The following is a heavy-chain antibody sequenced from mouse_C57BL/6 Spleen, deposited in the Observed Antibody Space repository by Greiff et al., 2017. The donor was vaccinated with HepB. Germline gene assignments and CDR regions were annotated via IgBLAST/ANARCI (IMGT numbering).Heavy chain of an antibody. CDR1: GFTFSSYA. J-gene: IGHJ4*01. CDR2: ISSGGDYI. CDR3: TRGGHYYGSSPYYYAMDY. Sequence: DVKLVESGEGLVKPGGSLKLSCAASGFTFSSYAMSWVRQTPEKRLEWVAYISSGGDYIYYADTVKGRFTISRDNARNTLYLQMSSLKSEDTAMYYCTRGGHYYGSSPYYYAMDYWGQGTSVTVSS. V-gene: IGHV5-9-1*02. D-gene: IGHD1-1*01.